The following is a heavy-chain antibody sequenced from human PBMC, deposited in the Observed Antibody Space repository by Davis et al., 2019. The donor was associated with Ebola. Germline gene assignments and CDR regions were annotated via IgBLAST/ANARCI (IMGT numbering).Heavy chain of an antibody. Sequence: SCKGSGYSFTSYWISWVRQMPGKGLEWMGRIDPSDSYTNYSPSFQGHVTISANKSISTAYLQWSSLKASDTAMDYCARPRNIVLMVYADYGMDVWGQGTTVTVSS. CDR3: ARPRNIVLMVYADYGMDV. CDR1: GYSFTSYW. CDR2: IDPSDSYT. J-gene: IGHJ6*02. V-gene: IGHV5-10-1*01. D-gene: IGHD2-8*01.